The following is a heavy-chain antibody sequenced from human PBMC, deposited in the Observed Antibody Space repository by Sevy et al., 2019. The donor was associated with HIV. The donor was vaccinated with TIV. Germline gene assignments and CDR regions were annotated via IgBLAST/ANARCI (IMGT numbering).Heavy chain of an antibody. CDR1: GGSISSYY. Sequence: SETLSLTCTVSGGSISSYYWSWIRQPPGKGLEWIGYIYYSGSTNYNPSLKSRVTISVDTSKNQFPLKLSSVTAADTAVYYCASYVDTAMVSWFDPWGQGTLVTVSS. D-gene: IGHD5-18*01. CDR3: ASYVDTAMVSWFDP. V-gene: IGHV4-59*01. J-gene: IGHJ5*02. CDR2: IYYSGST.